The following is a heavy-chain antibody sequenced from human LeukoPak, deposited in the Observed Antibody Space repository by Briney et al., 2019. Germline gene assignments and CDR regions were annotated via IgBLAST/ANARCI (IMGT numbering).Heavy chain of an antibody. D-gene: IGHD3-3*01. Sequence: SETLSLTCTVSGGSISSSSYSWGWIRQPPGKGLEWIGSIYYSGSTYYNPSLKSRVTISVDTSKNQFSLKLSSVTAADTAVYYCARRITIFGVIKKTYYFDYWGQGTLATVSS. J-gene: IGHJ4*02. CDR1: GGSISSSSYS. V-gene: IGHV4-39*01. CDR3: ARRITIFGVIKKTYYFDY. CDR2: IYYSGST.